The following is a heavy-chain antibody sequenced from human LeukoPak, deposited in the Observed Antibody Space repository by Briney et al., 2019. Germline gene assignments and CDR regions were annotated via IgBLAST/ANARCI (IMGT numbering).Heavy chain of an antibody. CDR3: AKDAGNLWFGENDHSDH. Sequence: GRSLRLSCAGSGFTFSRFSMNSFRLAPGEGLEWVSCIIRIVADTYYTHSVNGHFTISIYNSSNTVSFQMYSQSVGDTARYFCAKDAGNLWFGENDHSDHWGQGILVTVSS. J-gene: IGHJ4*02. CDR2: IIRIVADT. V-gene: IGHV3-23*01. CDR1: GFTFSRFS. D-gene: IGHD3-10*01.